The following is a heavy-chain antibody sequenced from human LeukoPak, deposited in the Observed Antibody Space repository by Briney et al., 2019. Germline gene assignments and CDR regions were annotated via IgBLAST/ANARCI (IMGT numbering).Heavy chain of an antibody. CDR3: ARAIVPRNVWSGYHTGHYYYMDV. D-gene: IGHD3-3*01. CDR1: GGTFSSYA. V-gene: IGHV1-69*05. J-gene: IGHJ6*03. Sequence: GSSVKVSCKASGGTFSSYAISWVRQAPGQGLEWMGGIIPIFGTANYAQKFQGRVTITTDESTSTAYMELSSLRSEDTAVYYCARAIVPRNVWSGYHTGHYYYMDVWGKGTTVTVSS. CDR2: IIPIFGTA.